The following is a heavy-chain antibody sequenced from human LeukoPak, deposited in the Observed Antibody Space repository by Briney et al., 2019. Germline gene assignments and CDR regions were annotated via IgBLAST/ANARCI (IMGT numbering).Heavy chain of an antibody. V-gene: IGHV3-43D*04. CDR3: AITPQKGGLIPVARTARFEY. CDR1: GFTFDDYA. J-gene: IGHJ4*02. CDR2: ISWDGGST. D-gene: IGHD6-19*01. Sequence: GGSLRLSCAASGFTFDDYAMHWVRQAPGKGLEWVSLISWDGGSTYYADSVKGRFTISRDNSKNSLYLQMNSLRAEASALYYCAITPQKGGLIPVARTARFEYWGQGTLVTVSS.